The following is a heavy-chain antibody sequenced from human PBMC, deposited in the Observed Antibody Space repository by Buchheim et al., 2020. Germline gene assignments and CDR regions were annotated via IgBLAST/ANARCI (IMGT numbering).Heavy chain of an antibody. J-gene: IGHJ4*02. D-gene: IGHD6-6*01. Sequence: EVQLVESAGGLVKPGGSLRLSCAASGFTFSSYSMNWVRQAPGKGLEWVSSISSSGYIYYADSVKGRFTISRDNAKNSLSLQMNSLRAEDTAVYYCARGGDSSSSLLVYWGQGTL. V-gene: IGHV3-21*01. CDR2: ISSSGYI. CDR1: GFTFSSYS. CDR3: ARGGDSSSSLLVY.